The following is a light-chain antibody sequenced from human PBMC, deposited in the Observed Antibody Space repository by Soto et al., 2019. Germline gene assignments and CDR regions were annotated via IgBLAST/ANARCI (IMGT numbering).Light chain of an antibody. CDR2: DVN. CDR1: SSDVGGYNF. CDR3: TSYTTSSTYV. J-gene: IGLJ1*01. Sequence: QSALTQPASVSGSPGQSITISCTGTSSDVGGYNFVSWYQHHPGKAPKLIIYDVNNRPSGVSNRFSGSKSGNTASLTIYGHKYEDEADYYCTSYTTSSTYVFGTGTKVXVL. V-gene: IGLV2-14*03.